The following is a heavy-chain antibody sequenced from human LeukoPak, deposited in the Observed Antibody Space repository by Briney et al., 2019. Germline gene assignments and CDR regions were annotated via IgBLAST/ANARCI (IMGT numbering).Heavy chain of an antibody. D-gene: IGHD3-16*01. J-gene: IGHJ4*02. CDR2: IYPGDSDT. CDR3: ARRAGGFDY. V-gene: IGHV5-51*01. CDR1: GYTSATSW. Sequence: GESLKISCKVSGYTSATSWIGWVRQMPGKGLEWMGLIYPGDSDTIYSPSFRGQVTFSVDKSIGTAYLQWSSLKASDTAMYYCARRAGGFDYWGQGTLVTVSS.